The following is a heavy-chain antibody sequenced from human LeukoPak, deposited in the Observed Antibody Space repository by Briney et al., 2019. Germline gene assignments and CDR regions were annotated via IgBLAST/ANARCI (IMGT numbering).Heavy chain of an antibody. CDR1: GGSFSSYY. Sequence: SSETLSLTCAVYGGSFSSYYWSWIRQPPGKGLEWIGEINHSGSTNYNPSLKSRVTISVDTSKNQFSLKLSSVTAADTAVYYCARGPGYCSSTSCLRFDPWGQGTLVTVSS. V-gene: IGHV4-34*01. D-gene: IGHD2-2*01. J-gene: IGHJ5*02. CDR3: ARGPGYCSSTSCLRFDP. CDR2: INHSGST.